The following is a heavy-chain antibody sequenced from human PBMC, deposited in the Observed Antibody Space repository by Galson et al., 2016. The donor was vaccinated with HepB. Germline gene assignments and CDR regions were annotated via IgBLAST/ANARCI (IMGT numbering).Heavy chain of an antibody. Sequence: ETLSLTCTVSGYSISTGYYWGWVRQPPGKGLEWVSSISGSGGTTYYADSVKGRFTISRDNSKNTLFLQMNSLRDEDTAVYYCASDQRYYYYGMDVGGQGTTVTVSS. D-gene: IGHD1-1*01. CDR2: ISGSGGTT. CDR3: ASDQRYYYYGMDV. CDR1: GYSISTGYY. J-gene: IGHJ6*02. V-gene: IGHV3-23*01.